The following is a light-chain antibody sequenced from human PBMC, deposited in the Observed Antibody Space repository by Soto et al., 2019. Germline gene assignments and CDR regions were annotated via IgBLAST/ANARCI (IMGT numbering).Light chain of an antibody. CDR3: QRYNDYQYI. J-gene: IGKJ2*01. V-gene: IGKV1-5*03. Sequence: DIQMTQSPSTLSASVGDRVTITCRASQSITTWLAWYQQKPGEAPKRLIYKATNLQSGVPSRFSGSGSGTEFSLTISSLQPDDFATYYCQRYNDYQYIFGQGTKLEIK. CDR1: QSITTW. CDR2: KAT.